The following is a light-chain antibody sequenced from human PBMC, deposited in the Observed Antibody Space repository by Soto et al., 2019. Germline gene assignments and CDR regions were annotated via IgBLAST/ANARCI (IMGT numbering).Light chain of an antibody. V-gene: IGKV3-20*01. CDR3: QQDGSSPLT. J-gene: IGKJ4*01. CDR1: QSVSSSY. Sequence: EILLTQSPGTLSLSPGERATLSCRASQSVSSSYLAWYQQKPGQAPRLLMYGASRSATGIPDRFSGCGSGTDFTSTISRLEPEDSAEYCCQQDGSSPLTFGGGTKVEIK. CDR2: GAS.